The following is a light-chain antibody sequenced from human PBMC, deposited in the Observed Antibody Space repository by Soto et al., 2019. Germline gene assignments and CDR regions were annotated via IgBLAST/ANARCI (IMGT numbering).Light chain of an antibody. CDR2: EVI. CDR3: CSYTGANTWV. V-gene: IGLV2-14*01. CDR1: STDIGTYNS. Sequence: QSALTQPASVSGSPGRSITISCTGTSTDIGTYNSVSWYQHHPGKAPKLLIFEVIDRPSGVSDRFSGSKSGNTASLTISSLQAEDEADYYCCSYTGANTWVFGGGTKVTVL. J-gene: IGLJ3*02.